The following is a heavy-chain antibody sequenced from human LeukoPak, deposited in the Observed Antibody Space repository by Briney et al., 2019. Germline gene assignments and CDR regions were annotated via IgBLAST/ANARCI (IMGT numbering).Heavy chain of an antibody. CDR1: GGSISTSDYY. Sequence: SETLSLTCAVSGGSISTSDYYWTWIRQAPGKGLEWIGNIYYSGTAYYNPSLKGRVTISVDTSKNQFSLKLTSVNAADKAVYYCGGYKFYHFHYGGQGPLVTVSS. D-gene: IGHD5-24*01. CDR2: IYYSGTA. V-gene: IGHV4-39*01. CDR3: GGYKFYHFHY. J-gene: IGHJ4*02.